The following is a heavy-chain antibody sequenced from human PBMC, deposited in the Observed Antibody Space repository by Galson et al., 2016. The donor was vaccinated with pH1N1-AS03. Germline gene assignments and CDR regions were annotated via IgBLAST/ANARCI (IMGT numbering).Heavy chain of an antibody. CDR2: INPNSGGT. Sequence: QSGAEVKKPGESLKISCKASGYTFTGYYIHWVRQAPGQGLEWMGWINPNSGGTNSAQKFQGRVTMTRDTSISTAYMDLSRLRSDDTAVYYCARGSDSSNWYYYGMDVWGQGTTVTVSS. V-gene: IGHV1-2*02. D-gene: IGHD6-13*01. J-gene: IGHJ6*02. CDR3: ARGSDSSNWYYYGMDV. CDR1: GYTFTGYY.